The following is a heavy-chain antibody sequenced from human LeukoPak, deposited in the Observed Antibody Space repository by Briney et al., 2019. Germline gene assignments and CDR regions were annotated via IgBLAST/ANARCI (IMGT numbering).Heavy chain of an antibody. J-gene: IGHJ4*02. Sequence: RASVKVSCKVSGYTLTELSMHWVRQAPGKGLEWMGGFDPEDGETIYAQKFQGRVTMTEDTSTDTAYMELSSLRSEDTAVYYCATDRVRKEHYDSSGYLYYFDYWGQGTLVTVPS. D-gene: IGHD3-22*01. V-gene: IGHV1-24*01. CDR2: FDPEDGET. CDR1: GYTLTELS. CDR3: ATDRVRKEHYDSSGYLYYFDY.